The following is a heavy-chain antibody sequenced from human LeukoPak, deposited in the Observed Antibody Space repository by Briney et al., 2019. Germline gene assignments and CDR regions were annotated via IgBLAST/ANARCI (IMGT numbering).Heavy chain of an antibody. J-gene: IGHJ4*02. V-gene: IGHV3-23*01. CDR2: ISGSGGST. CDR3: AKGGSYYDFWSGYLGDLGYFDY. CDR1: GFTFSSYA. Sequence: GGSLRLSCAASGFTFSSYAMGWVRQAPGKGLEWVSAISGSGGSTYYADSVKGRFTISRDNSKNTLYLQMNSLRAEDTAVYYCAKGGSYYDFWSGYLGDLGYFDYWGQGTLVTVSS. D-gene: IGHD3-3*01.